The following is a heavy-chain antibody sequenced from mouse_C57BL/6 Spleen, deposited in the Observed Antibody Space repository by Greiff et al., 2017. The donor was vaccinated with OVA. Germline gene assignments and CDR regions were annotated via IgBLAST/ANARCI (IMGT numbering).Heavy chain of an antibody. Sequence: QVHVKQPGTELVKPGASVKLSCKASGYTFTSYWMHWVKQRPGQGLEWIGNINPSNGGTNYNEKFKSKATLTVDKSSSTAYMQLSSLTSEDSAVYYCARSPNWDEGYFDVWGTGTTVTVSS. V-gene: IGHV1-53*01. CDR3: ARSPNWDEGYFDV. D-gene: IGHD4-1*02. CDR1: GYTFTSYW. CDR2: INPSNGGT. J-gene: IGHJ1*03.